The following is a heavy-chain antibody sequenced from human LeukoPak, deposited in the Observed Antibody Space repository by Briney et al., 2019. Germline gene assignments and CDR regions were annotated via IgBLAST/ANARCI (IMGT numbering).Heavy chain of an antibody. CDR2: ISSDGGT. V-gene: IGHV3-23*01. D-gene: IGHD1-26*01. Sequence: QPGGSLRLSCAASGFTFSNYAVSWVRQAPGKGLEWVSGISSDGGTFYPDSVKGRFTISRDNSKNTLYLQMNSLRAEDTAVYYCAKGIGIVGATGSLDYWGQGTLVTVSS. CDR1: GFTFSNYA. J-gene: IGHJ4*02. CDR3: AKGIGIVGATGSLDY.